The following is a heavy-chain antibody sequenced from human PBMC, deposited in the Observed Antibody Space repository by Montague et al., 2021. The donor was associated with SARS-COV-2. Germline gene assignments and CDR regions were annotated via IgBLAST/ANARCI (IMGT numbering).Heavy chain of an antibody. CDR1: GTSFSGYY. CDR3: ARLRDGVVPSPILGVGPYYSYYYMDV. Sequence: SKTLSLTCAVHGTSFSGYYWNWIRQPPGKGLEWIGEINHGGSTKYSPSLKSRLIISADTSKNQFSLKLTSVAAADTAVYYCARLRDGVVPSPILGVGPYYSYYYMDVWGRGTTVTVSS. V-gene: IGHV4-34*01. D-gene: IGHD3-10*01. CDR2: INHGGST. J-gene: IGHJ6*03.